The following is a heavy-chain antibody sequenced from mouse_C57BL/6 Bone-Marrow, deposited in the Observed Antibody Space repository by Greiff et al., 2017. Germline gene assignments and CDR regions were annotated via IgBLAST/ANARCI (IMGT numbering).Heavy chain of an antibody. D-gene: IGHD2-3*01. J-gene: IGHJ3*01. CDR3: AMPLIYDGYYGVAY. V-gene: IGHV1-74*01. Sequence: QVQLQQPGAELVKPGASVKVSCKASGYTFTSYWMHWVKQRPGQGLEWIGRIHPSDSDTNYNQKFKGKATLTVDKSSSTAYMQLSSLTSEDSAVYYCAMPLIYDGYYGVAYWGQGTLVTVSA. CDR1: GYTFTSYW. CDR2: IHPSDSDT.